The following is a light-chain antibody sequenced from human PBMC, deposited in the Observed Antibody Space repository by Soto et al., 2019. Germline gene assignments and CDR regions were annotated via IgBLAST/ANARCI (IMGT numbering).Light chain of an antibody. Sequence: DIQLTQSPSFLSASVGDRVTITCRASEAISNYLAWYQQKPGEAPNLLIYAASALQSGVPSRFSGSGSGAEFTLTISSLQPDDSATYFCQQLNRFPLTFGGGTKVEIK. CDR3: QQLNRFPLT. CDR2: AAS. J-gene: IGKJ4*01. CDR1: EAISNY. V-gene: IGKV1-9*01.